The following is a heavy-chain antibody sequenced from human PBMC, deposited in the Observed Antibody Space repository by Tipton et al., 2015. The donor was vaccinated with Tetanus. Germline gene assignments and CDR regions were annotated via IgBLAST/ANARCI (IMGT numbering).Heavy chain of an antibody. V-gene: IGHV4-34*01. CDR2: INHSGST. D-gene: IGHD3-3*01. CDR1: GGSFSGYY. J-gene: IGHJ4*02. CDR3: ARGITRITIFGVVKPFDY. Sequence: TLSLTCAVYGGSFSGYYWSWIRQPPGKGLEWIGEINHSGSTNYNPSLKSRVTISVDTSKNQFSLKLSSVTAADMAVYYCARGITRITIFGVVKPFDYWGQGTLVTVSS.